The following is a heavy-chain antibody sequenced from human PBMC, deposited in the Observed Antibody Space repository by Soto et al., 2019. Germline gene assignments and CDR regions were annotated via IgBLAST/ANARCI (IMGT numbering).Heavy chain of an antibody. Sequence: ASVKVSCKASGYTFTNNDINWVRQATGQGLEWMGWMNPYSGNTGYAQKFQGRVTMTRDNSITTAYMELSSLRSEDTAVYYCVSDPLDDYSAEYFDNWGQGTLVTVSS. CDR3: VSDPLDDYSAEYFDN. V-gene: IGHV1-8*01. J-gene: IGHJ4*02. CDR1: GYTFTNND. D-gene: IGHD2-21*01. CDR2: MNPYSGNT.